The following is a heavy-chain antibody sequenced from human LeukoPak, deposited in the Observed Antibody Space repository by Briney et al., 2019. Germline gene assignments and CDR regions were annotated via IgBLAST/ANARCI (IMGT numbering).Heavy chain of an antibody. J-gene: IGHJ5*02. D-gene: IGHD3-10*01. CDR1: GGSISSSSYY. CDR3: ARGYYGSGSYYNDWFDP. CDR2: IYYSGST. V-gene: IGHV4-39*01. Sequence: SETLSLTCTVSGGSISSSSYYWGWIRQPPGKGLEWIGSIYYSGSTYYNPSLKSRVTISVDTSKNQFSLKLSSVTAADTAVYYCARGYYGSGSYYNDWFDPWGQGTLVTVSS.